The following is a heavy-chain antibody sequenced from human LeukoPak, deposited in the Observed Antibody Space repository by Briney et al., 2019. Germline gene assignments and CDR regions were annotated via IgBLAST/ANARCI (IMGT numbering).Heavy chain of an antibody. CDR2: MYYSGTT. J-gene: IGHJ1*01. CDR3: ARLDSSGCLSV. D-gene: IGHD6-19*01. Sequence: SETLSLTCTVSGGSISGYYWTWIRQPPGKRLEWIGYMYYSGTTKYNPSLKSRVTISVDTSKNQFSLKLSSVTAADTAVYYCARLDSSGCLSVWGQGTLVTVSS. CDR1: GGSISGYY. V-gene: IGHV4-59*08.